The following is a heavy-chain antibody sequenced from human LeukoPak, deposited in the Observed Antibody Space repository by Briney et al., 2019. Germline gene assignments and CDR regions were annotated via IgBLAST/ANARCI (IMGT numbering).Heavy chain of an antibody. D-gene: IGHD5-18*01. CDR3: ARQDTAMVTGPIDY. CDR2: ISSSSSYI. Sequence: PGGSLRLSCAASGFTFSSYSMNWVRQAPGKGLEWVSSISSSSSYIYYADSVKGRFTISRDNAKNSLYLQMNSLRAEDTAVYYCARQDTAMVTGPIDYWGQGTLVTVSS. V-gene: IGHV3-21*01. J-gene: IGHJ4*02. CDR1: GFTFSSYS.